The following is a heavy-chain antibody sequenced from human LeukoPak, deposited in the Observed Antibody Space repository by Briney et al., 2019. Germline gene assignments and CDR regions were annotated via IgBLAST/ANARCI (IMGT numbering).Heavy chain of an antibody. Sequence: SQTLSLTCTVSGGSISSGGYYWSWIRQHPGKGLEWIGYIYYSGSTYYNLSLKSRVTISVDTSKNQFSLKLSSVTAADTAVYYCARAYSSSWYFDYWGQGTLVTVSS. V-gene: IGHV4-31*03. D-gene: IGHD6-13*01. CDR3: ARAYSSSWYFDY. CDR1: GGSISSGGYY. J-gene: IGHJ4*02. CDR2: IYYSGST.